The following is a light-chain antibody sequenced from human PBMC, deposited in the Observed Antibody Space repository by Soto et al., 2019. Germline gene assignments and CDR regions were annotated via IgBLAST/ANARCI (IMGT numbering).Light chain of an antibody. Sequence: QSVLTQPRSVSGSPGQSVTISCTGTSSVVGGYNYVSWYQQHPGKAPELMVYDVSKRPSGVPDRFSGSKSGNTASLTISGLQAEDEADYYCCSYAGDYSYVFGTGNKVTVL. V-gene: IGLV2-11*01. CDR2: DVS. CDR1: SSVVGGYNY. CDR3: CSYAGDYSYV. J-gene: IGLJ1*01.